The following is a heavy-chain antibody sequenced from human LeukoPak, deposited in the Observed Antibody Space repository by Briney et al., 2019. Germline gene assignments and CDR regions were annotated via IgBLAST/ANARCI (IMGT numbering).Heavy chain of an antibody. D-gene: IGHD3-16*01. V-gene: IGHV3-23*01. J-gene: IGHJ4*02. CDR2: ITGSGDGA. CDR3: AKGTTDYDASYPLDS. Sequence: PGGSLRLSCADSGFTFSSYAMSWVRQAPGKGLEWVSAITGSGDGAYYSDSVKGRFTISRDQSKSTVYLQMTSLRAEDTAVFYCAKGTTDYDASYPLDSWGQGTLVTVSS. CDR1: GFTFSSYA.